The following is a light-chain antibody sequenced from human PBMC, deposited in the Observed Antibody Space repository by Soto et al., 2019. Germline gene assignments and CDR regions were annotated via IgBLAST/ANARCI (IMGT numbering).Light chain of an antibody. CDR2: DVT. J-gene: IGLJ3*02. V-gene: IGLV2-8*01. Sequence: QSALTQHPSASGSPGQSVTISCTGSSSDDGGYNFVSWYQQHPGKAPKLMIYDVTERPSGVPDRFSGSKSGNTASLTVSGLQADDEADYYCSSYAGTNIPVMFGGGTKLTVL. CDR1: SSDDGGYNF. CDR3: SSYAGTNIPVM.